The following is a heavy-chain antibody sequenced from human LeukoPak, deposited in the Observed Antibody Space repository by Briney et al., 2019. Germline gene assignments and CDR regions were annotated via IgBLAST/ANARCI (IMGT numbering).Heavy chain of an antibody. CDR1: GGSISSHY. J-gene: IGHJ5*02. CDR2: TYYSGST. Sequence: SETLSLTCTGSGGSISSHYWSWIRQPPGKGLEGIGYTYYSGSTNYNPSLKSRVTISVDPSKNQFSLKLSSVTAADTAVYYCARDYDFWSGYNWFDPWGQGTLVTVSS. D-gene: IGHD3-3*01. V-gene: IGHV4-59*11. CDR3: ARDYDFWSGYNWFDP.